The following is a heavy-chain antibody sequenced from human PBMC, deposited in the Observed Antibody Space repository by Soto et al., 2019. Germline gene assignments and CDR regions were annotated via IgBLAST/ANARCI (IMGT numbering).Heavy chain of an antibody. Sequence: PVGSLRLSCAASGFTFSSYGMHWVRQAPGKGLEWVAVISYDGSNKYYADSVKGRFTISRDNSKNTLYLQMNSLRAEDTAVYYCAKDNVLRFLEWPPVDGMDVWGQGTTVTVSS. J-gene: IGHJ6*02. CDR1: GFTFSSYG. CDR2: ISYDGSNK. V-gene: IGHV3-30*18. CDR3: AKDNVLRFLEWPPVDGMDV. D-gene: IGHD3-3*01.